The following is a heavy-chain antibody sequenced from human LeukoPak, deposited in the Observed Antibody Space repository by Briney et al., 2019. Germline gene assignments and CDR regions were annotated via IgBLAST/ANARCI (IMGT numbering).Heavy chain of an antibody. J-gene: IGHJ4*02. CDR2: IKTDGSTT. Sequence: GGSLRLSCAASGFTFRSYWMHWVRQAPGKGLVWVSRIKTDGSTTTYADSVKGRFTISRDNTKNTLYLQMNSLRTEDTALYYCARIGGEFDYWGQGTLVTVSS. V-gene: IGHV3-74*01. CDR3: ARIGGEFDY. CDR1: GFTFRSYW.